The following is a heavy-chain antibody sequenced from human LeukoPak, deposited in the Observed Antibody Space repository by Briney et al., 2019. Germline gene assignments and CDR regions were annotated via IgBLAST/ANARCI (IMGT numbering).Heavy chain of an antibody. CDR3: AKDPRITIFGVVTQNYFDY. V-gene: IGHV3-23*01. Sequence: GGSLRLSCAASGFTFSNAWMSWVRQAPGKGLEWVSAISGSGGSTYYADSVKGRFTISRDNSKNTLYLQMNSLRAEDTAVYYCAKDPRITIFGVVTQNYFDYWGQGTLVTVSS. CDR1: GFTFSNAW. J-gene: IGHJ4*02. CDR2: ISGSGGST. D-gene: IGHD3-3*01.